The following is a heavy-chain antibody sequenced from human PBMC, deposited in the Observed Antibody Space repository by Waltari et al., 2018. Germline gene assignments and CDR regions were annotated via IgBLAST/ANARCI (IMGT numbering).Heavy chain of an antibody. CDR2: ISDSSSYI. J-gene: IGHJ4*02. CDR3: ARVGATTQRGFFDY. CDR1: GFIFSTYS. D-gene: IGHD1-26*01. V-gene: IGHV3-21*04. Sequence: EVQLVESGGGLVKPGGSLRLSCAASGFIFSTYSMNWVRQAPGKGLEWVSSISDSSSYIYYADSVKGRFTISRDNAKNSLYLQMNSLRAEDTAVYYCARVGATTQRGFFDYWGQGTLVTVSS.